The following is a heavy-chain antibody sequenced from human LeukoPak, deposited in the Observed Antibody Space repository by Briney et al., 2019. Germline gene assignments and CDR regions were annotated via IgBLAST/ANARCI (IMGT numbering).Heavy chain of an antibody. D-gene: IGHD3-3*01. V-gene: IGHV4-59*01. CDR3: AREVRESITIFGVVTTSRDPAAFDI. J-gene: IGHJ3*02. CDR1: GVSISSYY. CDR2: IYYSGST. Sequence: SETLSLTCTVSGVSISSYYWRWIRQPPGKGLEWIGYIYYSGSTNYNPSLKSRVTISVDTSKNQFSLKLSSVTAADTAVYYCAREVRESITIFGVVTTSRDPAAFDIWGQGTMVTVSS.